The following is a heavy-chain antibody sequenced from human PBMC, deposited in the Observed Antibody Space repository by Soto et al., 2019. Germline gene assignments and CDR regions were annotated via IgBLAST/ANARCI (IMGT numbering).Heavy chain of an antibody. CDR1: GFTFDDYA. Sequence: PGGSLRLSCAASGFTFDDYAIYWVRQAPGKGLEWVSGISWNSGRIGYADSVKGRFTISRDNAKNSLYLQMNSLRPGDTALYYCAKARLWGGDGYNSYYYNAMDVWGQGTTVTVSS. V-gene: IGHV3-9*01. D-gene: IGHD3-16*01. CDR3: AKARLWGGDGYNSYYYNAMDV. J-gene: IGHJ6*02. CDR2: ISWNSGRI.